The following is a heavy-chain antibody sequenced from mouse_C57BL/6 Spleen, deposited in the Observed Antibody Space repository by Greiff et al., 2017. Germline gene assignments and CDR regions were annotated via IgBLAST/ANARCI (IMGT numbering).Heavy chain of an antibody. CDR3: ARDGGALYPDWYFDV. J-gene: IGHJ1*03. CDR1: GFTFSSYA. V-gene: IGHV5-4*01. D-gene: IGHD1-3*01. CDR2: ISDGGSYT. Sequence: EVQLVESGGGLVKPGGSLKLSCAASGFTFSSYAMSWVRQTPEKRLEWVATISDGGSYTYYPDNVKGRFTISRDNAKNHLYLQMSHLKSEGTAVYYCARDGGALYPDWYFDVWGTGTTVTVSS.